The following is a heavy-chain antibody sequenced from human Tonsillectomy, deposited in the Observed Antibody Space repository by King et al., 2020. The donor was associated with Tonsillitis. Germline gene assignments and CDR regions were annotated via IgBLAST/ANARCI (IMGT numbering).Heavy chain of an antibody. V-gene: IGHV3-43*02. J-gene: IGHJ4*02. CDR2: VTADGLRT. CDR3: AKDKDTGGWTN. Sequence: VQLVESGGGVVHPGGSLRLSCAASGFTFDDYAMHWVRQVPGKGLEWLSFVTADGLRTYYADSVKGRFTISRDNSKNSMYLKMNSLRTEDTALYYCAKDKDTGGWTNWGQGTLVTVSS. D-gene: IGHD6-19*01. CDR1: GFTFDDYA.